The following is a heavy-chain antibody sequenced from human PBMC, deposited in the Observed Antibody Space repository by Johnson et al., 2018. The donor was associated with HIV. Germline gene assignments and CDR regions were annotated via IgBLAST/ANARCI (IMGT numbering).Heavy chain of an antibody. Sequence: QVQLVESGGGMVQPGRSLRLSCAASGLTFSSYAVHWVRQAPGKGLEWVAIISYDGSNKYYEDSVKGPFTISRDNSKNTLYLQMSSLRPEDTAVHYCAKDGYRAALYVWDQGTMVNV. CDR2: ISYDGSNK. CDR3: AKDGYRAALYV. D-gene: IGHD5-24*01. V-gene: IGHV3-30-3*01. CDR1: GLTFSSYA. J-gene: IGHJ3*01.